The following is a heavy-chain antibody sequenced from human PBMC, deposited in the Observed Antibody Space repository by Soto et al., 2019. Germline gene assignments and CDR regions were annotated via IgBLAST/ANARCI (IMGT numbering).Heavy chain of an antibody. CDR3: AKERRMWGNTVTIRPYDY. CDR2: ISWNSGSI. D-gene: IGHD4-4*01. J-gene: IGHJ4*02. V-gene: IGHV3-9*01. CDR1: GFTFDDYA. Sequence: GGSLRLSCAASGFTFDDYAMHWVRQAPGKGLEWVSGISWNSGSIGYADSVKGRFTISRDNAKNSLYLQMNSLRAEDTALYYCAKERRMWGNTVTIRPYDYWGQGTLVTVSS.